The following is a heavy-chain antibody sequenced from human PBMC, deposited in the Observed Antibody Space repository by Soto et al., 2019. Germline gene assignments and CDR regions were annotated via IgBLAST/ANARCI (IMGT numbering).Heavy chain of an antibody. Sequence: SETLSLTCTVSGGSIYRSGYYWGWIRQPPGRGLEWIGNIDYNGVTYSNPSLKSRVTISRDTSKNQFSLKLTSVPAADTALYYGGKVLVGATGHTDSDPWGPGTLVTVSS. V-gene: IGHV4-39*01. CDR3: GKVLVGATGHTDSDP. J-gene: IGHJ5*02. D-gene: IGHD2-15*01. CDR1: GGSIYRSGYY. CDR2: IDYNGVT.